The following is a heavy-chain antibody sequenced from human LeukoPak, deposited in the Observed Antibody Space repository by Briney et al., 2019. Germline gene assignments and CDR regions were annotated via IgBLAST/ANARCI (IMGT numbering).Heavy chain of an antibody. CDR3: ASGVLYYEFLEWLLFPFDY. J-gene: IGHJ4*02. D-gene: IGHD3-3*01. V-gene: IGHV1-69*13. Sequence: SVKVSCKASGGTFSSYAISWVRQAPGQGLEWMGGIIPIFGTANYAQKFQGRVTITADESTSTAYMELSSLRSEDAAVYYCASGVLYYEFLEWLLFPFDYWGQGTLVTVSS. CDR2: IIPIFGTA. CDR1: GGTFSSYA.